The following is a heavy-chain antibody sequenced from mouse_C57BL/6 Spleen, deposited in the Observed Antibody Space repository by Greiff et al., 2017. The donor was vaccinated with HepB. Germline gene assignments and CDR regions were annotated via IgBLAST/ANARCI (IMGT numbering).Heavy chain of an antibody. CDR3: ARRTAQATDYFDY. Sequence: VQLQQSGPELVKPGASVKICCKASGYAFSSSWMNWVKQRPGKGLEWIGRIYPGDGDTNYNGKFKGKATLTADKSSSTAYMQLSSLTSEDSAVYFCARRTAQATDYFDYWGQGTTLTVSS. D-gene: IGHD3-2*02. CDR1: GYAFSSSW. CDR2: IYPGDGDT. J-gene: IGHJ2*01. V-gene: IGHV1-82*01.